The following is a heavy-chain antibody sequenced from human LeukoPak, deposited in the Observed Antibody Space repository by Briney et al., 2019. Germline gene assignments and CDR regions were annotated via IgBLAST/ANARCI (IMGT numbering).Heavy chain of an antibody. J-gene: IGHJ3*02. CDR3: ARAARIVVVTATAFDI. V-gene: IGHV4-31*03. D-gene: IGHD2-21*02. CDR2: IYYSGST. CDR1: GGSISSGGYY. Sequence: TLSLTCTVSGGSISSGGYYWSWIRQHPGKGLGWIGYIYYSGSTYYNPSLKSRVTISVDTSKNQFSLKLSSVTAADTAVYYCARAARIVVVTATAFDIWGQGTMVTVSS.